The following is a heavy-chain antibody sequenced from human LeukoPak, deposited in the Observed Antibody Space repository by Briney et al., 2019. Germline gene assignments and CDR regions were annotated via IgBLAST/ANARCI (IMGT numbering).Heavy chain of an antibody. CDR1: GGSISSGGYY. V-gene: IGHV4-31*03. J-gene: IGHJ4*02. CDR3: ATDRGTWISGGLYFDY. Sequence: PSETLSLTCTVSGGSISSGGYYWSWIRQHPGKGLEWIGYIYYSGSTYYNPSLKSRVTISVDTSKKQFSLKLSSVTAADTAVYYCATDRGTWISGGLYFDYWGQGTLVTVSS. D-gene: IGHD2-2*03. CDR2: IYYSGST.